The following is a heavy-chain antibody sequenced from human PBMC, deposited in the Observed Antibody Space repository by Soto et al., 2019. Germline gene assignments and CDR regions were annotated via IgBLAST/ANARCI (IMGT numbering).Heavy chain of an antibody. D-gene: IGHD2-2*01. Sequence: PSETLSLTCTVSGDYLHIGGYYWTWIRQLPGKGLEWIGYIYYSGSAYYNPSLKSRVTISVDRSKNQFSLKLSSVTAADTAVYYCVTDGVVPAALFDHWGQGTLVTVSS. CDR3: VTDGVVPAALFDH. V-gene: IGHV4-30-2*01. J-gene: IGHJ4*02. CDR2: IYYSGSA. CDR1: GDYLHIGGYY.